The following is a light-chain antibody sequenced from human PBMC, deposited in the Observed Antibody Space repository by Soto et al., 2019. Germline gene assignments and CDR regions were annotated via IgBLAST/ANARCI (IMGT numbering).Light chain of an antibody. V-gene: IGLV2-14*01. CDR1: SSDVGAYGY. J-gene: IGLJ2*01. CDR3: SSYTTSSTVV. CDR2: AVS. Sequence: QSALTQPASVSGSPGQSITISCTGTSSDVGAYGYVSWYQQHPGKAPKLMIYAVSYRPSGVSNRFSGSKSGNAASLTISGLQAEDEADYYCSSYTTSSTVVFGGGTKLTVL.